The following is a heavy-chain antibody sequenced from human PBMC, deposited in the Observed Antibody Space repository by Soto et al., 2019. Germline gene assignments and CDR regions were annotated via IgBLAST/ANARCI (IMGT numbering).Heavy chain of an antibody. CDR1: GGSISSYY. J-gene: IGHJ6*03. CDR3: ARGLGEDFDWLLPYYYYYMDV. V-gene: IGHV4-59*01. Sequence: SETLSLTCTVSGGSISSYYWSWIRQPPGKGLEWIGYIYYSGSTNYNPSLKSRVTLSVDTSKNQFSLKLSAVTAADTAVYYCARGLGEDFDWLLPYYYYYMDVWGKGTTVTVSS. D-gene: IGHD3-9*01. CDR2: IYYSGST.